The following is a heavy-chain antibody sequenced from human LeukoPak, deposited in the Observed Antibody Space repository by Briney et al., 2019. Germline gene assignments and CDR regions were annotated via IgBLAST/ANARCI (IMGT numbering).Heavy chain of an antibody. V-gene: IGHV3-64*01. CDR2: ISSNGGST. Sequence: GGSLRLSCAASGFTFSSYAMHWVRQAPGKGLEYVSAISSNGGSTYYANSVKGRFTISRDNSKNTLYLQMGSLRAEDMAVYYCASSGASGIAARPGGYYYMDVWGKGTTVTVSS. D-gene: IGHD6-6*01. J-gene: IGHJ6*03. CDR3: ASSGASGIAARPGGYYYMDV. CDR1: GFTFSSYA.